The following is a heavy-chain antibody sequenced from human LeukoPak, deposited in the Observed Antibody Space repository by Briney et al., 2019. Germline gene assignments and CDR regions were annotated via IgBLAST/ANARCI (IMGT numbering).Heavy chain of an antibody. CDR2: INHSGST. CDR1: GGSFSGYY. CDR3: ARGRRFGELFGY. D-gene: IGHD3-10*01. J-gene: IGHJ4*02. Sequence: SETLSLTCAVYGGSFSGYYWSWIRRPPGKGLEWIGEINHSGSTNYNPSLKSRVTISVDTSKNQFSLKLSSVTAADTAVYYCARGRRFGELFGYWGQGTLVTVSS. V-gene: IGHV4-34*01.